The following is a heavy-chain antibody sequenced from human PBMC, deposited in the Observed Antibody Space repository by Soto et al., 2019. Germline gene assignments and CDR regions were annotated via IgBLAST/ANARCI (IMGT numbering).Heavy chain of an antibody. CDR3: ARGKGYCSSTSCYSPFDY. J-gene: IGHJ4*02. CDR1: GFTFSSYA. Sequence: GGSLRLSCAASGFTFSSYAMHWVRQAPGKGLEWVAVISYDGSNKYYADSVKGRFTISRDNSKNTLYLQMNSLRAEDTAVYYCARGKGYCSSTSCYSPFDYWGQGTLVTVSS. V-gene: IGHV3-30-3*01. D-gene: IGHD2-2*02. CDR2: ISYDGSNK.